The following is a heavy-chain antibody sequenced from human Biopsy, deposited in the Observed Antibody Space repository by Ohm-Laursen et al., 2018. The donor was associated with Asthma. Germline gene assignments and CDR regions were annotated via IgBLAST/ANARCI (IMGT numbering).Heavy chain of an antibody. CDR3: VRDGTDDAFDI. V-gene: IGHV3-30*01. J-gene: IGHJ3*02. Sequence: SLRLSCAASGFSFSNLAIHWVRQAPGKGLEWVGVISKDASTQDYADSVKGRFTMARDNSKNTLDLQMNSLREEDTAVYYCVRDGTDDAFDIWGQGTVVSVSS. CDR1: GFSFSNLA. D-gene: IGHD1-1*01. CDR2: ISKDASTQ.